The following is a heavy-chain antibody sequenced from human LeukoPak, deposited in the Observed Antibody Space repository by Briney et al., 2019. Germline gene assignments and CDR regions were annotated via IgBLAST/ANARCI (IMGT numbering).Heavy chain of an antibody. Sequence: SETLSLTCAVSGGSISSNNWWGWVRQPPGKGLEWIGEIYHSGSPNYNPSLKSRVTISVDKSRNHFSLNLSSVTAADTAVYYCTRVNINDWHSCDYWGQGTLVTVSS. CDR1: GGSISSNNW. J-gene: IGHJ4*02. D-gene: IGHD1/OR15-1a*01. CDR3: TRVNINDWHSCDY. V-gene: IGHV4-4*02. CDR2: IYHSGSP.